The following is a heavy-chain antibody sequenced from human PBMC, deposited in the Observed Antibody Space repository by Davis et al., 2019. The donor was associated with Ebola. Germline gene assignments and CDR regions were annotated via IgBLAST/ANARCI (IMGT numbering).Heavy chain of an antibody. CDR1: GFAFSSYD. CDR2: ISLDSSHI. D-gene: IGHD3-22*01. CDR3: VRVIQTFYSYYMDV. V-gene: IGHV3-21*05. Sequence: GESLKISCAASGFAFSSYDMNWVRQAPGKGPEWVSYISLDSSHILYADSVKGRFSTSRDNAKNSLYLQMNSLRAEDTALYYCVRVIQTFYSYYMDVWGKGTTVTVTS. J-gene: IGHJ6*03.